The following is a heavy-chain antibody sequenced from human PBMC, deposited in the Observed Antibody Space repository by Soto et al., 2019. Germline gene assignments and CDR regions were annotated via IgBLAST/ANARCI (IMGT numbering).Heavy chain of an antibody. CDR3: ASMGMIVVVS. CDR2: ISGSGGST. CDR1: GFSLSRYA. Sequence: CGSLRLACAACGFSLSRYAMSWVRQAPGKGLEWVSAISGSGGSTYYADSVKGRFTISRDNSKNTLYLQMNSLRAEDTAVYYCASMGMIVVVSWGQGTLVTVSS. V-gene: IGHV3-23*01. J-gene: IGHJ4*02. D-gene: IGHD3-22*01.